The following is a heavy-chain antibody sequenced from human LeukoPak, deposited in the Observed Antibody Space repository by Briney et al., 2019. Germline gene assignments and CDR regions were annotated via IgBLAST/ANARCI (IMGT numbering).Heavy chain of an antibody. CDR1: GFIVSSSY. V-gene: IGHV3-66*01. CDR3: VRGHYSNTL. CDR2: IYTDGST. D-gene: IGHD4-11*01. Sequence: GSLRLSCAASGFIVSSSYMSWVRQPPGKGLEWVSGIYTDGSTYYADSVQGRFTISRDNSKNTLYLQMNSLRADDTSVYYCVRGHYSNTLGGQGTLVTVSS. J-gene: IGHJ4*02.